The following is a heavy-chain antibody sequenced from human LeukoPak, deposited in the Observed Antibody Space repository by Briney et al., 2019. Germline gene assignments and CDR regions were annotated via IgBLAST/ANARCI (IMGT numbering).Heavy chain of an antibody. CDR1: GYSFTSYG. V-gene: IGHV1-18*01. J-gene: IGHJ4*02. CDR3: VRDRIAVADQPDY. Sequence: ASVNVSCKASGYSFTSYGINWVRQAPGQGLEWMGWISAYNGNTKYAQKLQGRVTMTTDTSTSTACMELRSLRSDDTAVYYCVRDRIAVADQPDYWGQGTLVTVSS. CDR2: ISAYNGNT. D-gene: IGHD6-19*01.